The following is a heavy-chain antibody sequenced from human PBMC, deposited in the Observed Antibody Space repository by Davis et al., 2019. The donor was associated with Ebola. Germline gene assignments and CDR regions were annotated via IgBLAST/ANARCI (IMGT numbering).Heavy chain of an antibody. V-gene: IGHV3-21*01. Sequence: GGSLRLSCAASGFTFSSYSMNWVRQAPGKGLEWVSSISSSSSYIYYADSVKGRFTISRDNAMNSLYLQMNSLRAEDTAVYYCAKDTADIVATAPIYWGQGTLVTVSS. J-gene: IGHJ4*02. CDR3: AKDTADIVATAPIY. CDR1: GFTFSSYS. D-gene: IGHD5-12*01. CDR2: ISSSSSYI.